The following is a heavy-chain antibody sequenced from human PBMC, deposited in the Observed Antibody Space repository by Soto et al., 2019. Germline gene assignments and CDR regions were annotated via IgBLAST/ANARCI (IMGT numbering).Heavy chain of an antibody. Sequence: GGSLKLSCAASGFPFSSYVMSWVRQAPGKGLEWVSGISGGGSNTFYADYVKGRFTISRDNSKNTLLLQMNSLGAEDTAVYYCAKDSNKYSSSLRGRYFDYWGQGIGVTVSS. CDR2: ISGGGSNT. V-gene: IGHV3-23*01. CDR1: GFPFSSYV. D-gene: IGHD4-4*01. J-gene: IGHJ4*02. CDR3: AKDSNKYSSSLRGRYFDY.